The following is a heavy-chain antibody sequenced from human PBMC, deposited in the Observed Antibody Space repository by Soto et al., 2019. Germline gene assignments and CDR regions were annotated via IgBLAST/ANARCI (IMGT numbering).Heavy chain of an antibody. D-gene: IGHD2-2*01. V-gene: IGHV1-69*06. J-gene: IGHJ5*02. CDR2: IIPIFGTA. Sequence: SVKVSCKASGGTFSSYAISWVRQAPGQGLEWMGGIIPIFGTANYAQKFQGRVTITADKSTSTAYMELSSLRSEDTAVYYFARDPSPIVVVGINWFDPWGQGTMVTVSS. CDR1: GGTFSSYA. CDR3: ARDPSPIVVVGINWFDP.